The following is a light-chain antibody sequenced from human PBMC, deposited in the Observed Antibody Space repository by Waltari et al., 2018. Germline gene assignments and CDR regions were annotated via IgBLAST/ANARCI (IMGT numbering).Light chain of an antibody. CDR1: QSVSSSY. V-gene: IGKV3-20*01. CDR3: QQYGSSPPLT. J-gene: IGKJ4*01. Sequence: EIVLTQSPGTLSLSPGERATLSCRSSQSVSSSYLCWYQKKPGQAPRLLIYGASSRGTGIPDRISGSGSGTDFTLTISRLEPEDFAVYYCQQYGSSPPLTFGGGTKVEIK. CDR2: GAS.